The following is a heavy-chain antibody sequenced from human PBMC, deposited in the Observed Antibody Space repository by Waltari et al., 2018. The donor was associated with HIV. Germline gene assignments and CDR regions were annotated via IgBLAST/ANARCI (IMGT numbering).Heavy chain of an antibody. D-gene: IGHD6-13*01. CDR1: GYTITSYY. CDR3: ARVAYSSSRTAPFDH. J-gene: IGHJ4*02. Sequence: QVQLVQSGAEVKKPGASVKVSCKASGYTITSYYMHRVRQAPGQGLEWMGIIRPMGGYPSYGQKCQGRVTMTRDTATGTVYMGLSRLRSDDAARYFCARVAYSSSRTAPFDHWGQGTRGTVS. V-gene: IGHV1-46*01. CDR2: IRPMGGYP.